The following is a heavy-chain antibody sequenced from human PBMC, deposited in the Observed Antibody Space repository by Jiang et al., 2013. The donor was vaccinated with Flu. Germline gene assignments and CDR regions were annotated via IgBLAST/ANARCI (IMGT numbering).Heavy chain of an antibody. V-gene: IGHV3-7*03. Sequence: EWVANIKQDGSEKYYVDSVKGRFTISRDNAKNSLYLQMNSLRAEDTAVYYCARQSTLLWFGELLSCFDYWGQGTLVTVSS. J-gene: IGHJ4*02. D-gene: IGHD3-10*01. CDR3: ARQSTLLWFGELLSCFDY. CDR2: IKQDGSEK.